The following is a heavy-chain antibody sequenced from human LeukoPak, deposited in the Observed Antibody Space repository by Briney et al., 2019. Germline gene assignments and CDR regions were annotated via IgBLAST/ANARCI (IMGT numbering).Heavy chain of an antibody. CDR3: AGDGGFCGAGRCYDY. J-gene: IGHJ4*02. Sequence: PGGSLRLSCAASGFTFTNYWMSWVPQATGKGLEWVASTRQDGSETYYVDSVKGRFTISRDNAKNSLYLKINRLRAEDRAMYFCAGDGGFCGAGRCYDYWGQGTLVTVSS. CDR2: TRQDGSET. D-gene: IGHD2-15*01. V-gene: IGHV3-7*01. CDR1: GFTFTNYW.